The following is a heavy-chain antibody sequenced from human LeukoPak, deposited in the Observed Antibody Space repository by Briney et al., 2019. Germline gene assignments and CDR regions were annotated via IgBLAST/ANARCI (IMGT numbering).Heavy chain of an antibody. CDR3: ARDPGTIFDVLNYHLDV. D-gene: IGHD3-3*01. Sequence: PGGSLRLSCAASGFTFSSYVMHWVRPTPGKGLEWVAILSSDGVNKRYADFVQGRFTVSRGNFKNTLYLQMNSLTAEDTAFYYCARDPGTIFDVLNYHLDVWGQGTLVTVSS. CDR2: LSSDGVNK. J-gene: IGHJ4*02. V-gene: IGHV3-30-3*01. CDR1: GFTFSSYV.